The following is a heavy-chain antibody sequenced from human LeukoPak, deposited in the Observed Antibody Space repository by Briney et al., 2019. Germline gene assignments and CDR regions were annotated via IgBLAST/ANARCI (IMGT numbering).Heavy chain of an antibody. D-gene: IGHD3-22*01. CDR2: IIPIFGTA. CDR3: AAGVGSSGYYQYYFDY. J-gene: IGHJ4*02. Sequence: GASVKVSCEASGGTFSSYAISWVRQAPGQGLEWMGGIIPIFGTANYAQKFQGRVTITADESTSTAYMELSSLRSEDTAVYYCAAGVGSSGYYQYYFDYWGQGTLVTVSS. V-gene: IGHV1-69*01. CDR1: GGTFSSYA.